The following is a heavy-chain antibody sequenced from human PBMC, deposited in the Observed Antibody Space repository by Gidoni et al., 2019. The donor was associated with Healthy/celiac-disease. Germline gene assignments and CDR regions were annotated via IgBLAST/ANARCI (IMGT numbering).Heavy chain of an antibody. CDR2: ISWNSGSI. D-gene: IGHD1-7*01. CDR1: GFTFDDYA. CDR3: AKDKELELLTGWYFDL. V-gene: IGHV3-9*01. Sequence: EVQLVESGGGLVQPGRSLRRSCAASGFTFDDYAMHWVRQAPGKGLEWVSGISWNSGSIGYADSVKGRFTISRDNAKNSLYLQMNSLRAEDTALYYCAKDKELELLTGWYFDLWGRGTLVTVSS. J-gene: IGHJ2*01.